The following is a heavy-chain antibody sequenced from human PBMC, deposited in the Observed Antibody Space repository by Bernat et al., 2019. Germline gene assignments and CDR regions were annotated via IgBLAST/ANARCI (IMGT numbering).Heavy chain of an antibody. D-gene: IGHD5-12*01. CDR2: IKQDGSEK. V-gene: IGHV3-7*03. CDR1: GFTFSSYW. CDR3: ASDGGSGYDSV. J-gene: IGHJ6*02. Sequence: EVQLVESGGGLVQPGGSLRLSCAASGFTFSSYWMSWVRQAPGKGLEWVANIKQDGSEKYYVDSVKGRFTISRDNAKNSLYLQMNSLRAEDTAVYYCASDGGSGYDSVWGQGTTVTVSS.